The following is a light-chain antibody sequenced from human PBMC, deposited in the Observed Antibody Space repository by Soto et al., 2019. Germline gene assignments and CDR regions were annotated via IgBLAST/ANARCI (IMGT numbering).Light chain of an antibody. V-gene: IGLV2-14*01. Sequence: QSVLTQPASVSGSPGQSITISCTGTSSDVGGYNYVSWYQQHPGNAPKLMIYEVSNRPSGVSNRFSGSKSGNTASLTISGPQAEDEADYYCSSYTSTTFYVFGTGTKVTVL. CDR3: SSYTSTTFYV. CDR1: SSDVGGYNY. J-gene: IGLJ1*01. CDR2: EVS.